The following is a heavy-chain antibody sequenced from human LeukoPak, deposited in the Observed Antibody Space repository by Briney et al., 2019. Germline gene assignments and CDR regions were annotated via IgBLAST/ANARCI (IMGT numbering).Heavy chain of an antibody. CDR3: ARALWLSQFDP. D-gene: IGHD6-19*01. Sequence: GASVKVSCKASGYTFTSYGMNWVRQATGQGLEWMGWMNPNSGNTGYAQKFQGRVTMTRNTSISTAYMELSSLRSEDTAVYYCARALWLSQFDPWGQGTLVTVSS. J-gene: IGHJ5*02. V-gene: IGHV1-8*01. CDR2: MNPNSGNT. CDR1: GYTFTSYG.